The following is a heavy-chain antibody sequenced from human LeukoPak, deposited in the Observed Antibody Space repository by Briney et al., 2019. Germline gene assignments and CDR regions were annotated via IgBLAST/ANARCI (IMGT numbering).Heavy chain of an antibody. Sequence: GASVKVSCKASGYTFTGYYMHWVRQAPGQGLEWMGWINPNSGGTNHAQKFQGRVTMTRDTSISTAYMELSRLRSDDTAVYYCARTGYYTPDAFDIWGQGTMVTVSS. D-gene: IGHD3/OR15-3a*01. V-gene: IGHV1-2*02. CDR1: GYTFTGYY. CDR3: ARTGYYTPDAFDI. J-gene: IGHJ3*02. CDR2: INPNSGGT.